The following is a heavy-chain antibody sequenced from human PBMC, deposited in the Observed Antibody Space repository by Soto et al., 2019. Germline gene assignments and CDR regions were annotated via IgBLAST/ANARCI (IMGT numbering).Heavy chain of an antibody. CDR2: IYYSGST. CDR1: GGSISSGDYY. V-gene: IGHV4-30-4*01. D-gene: IGHD3-10*01. J-gene: IGHJ5*02. Sequence: SETLSLTCTVSGGSISSGDYYWSWIRQPPGKGLEWIGYIYYSGSTYYNPSLKSRVTISVDTSKNQFPLKLSSVTAADTAVYYCARTSGEPEGNWFDPWGQGTLVTVSS. CDR3: ARTSGEPEGNWFDP.